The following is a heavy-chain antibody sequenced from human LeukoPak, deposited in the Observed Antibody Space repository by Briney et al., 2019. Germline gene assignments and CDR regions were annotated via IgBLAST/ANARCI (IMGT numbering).Heavy chain of an antibody. V-gene: IGHV1-2*02. Sequence: GASVTISCKTSGYTFDDNAINWVRQAPGQGFEWMGRINPKTGAADHAQKFQGRVALTRDTSISTAYIELSALKSDDTAVYFCARDRWGRRYFDFWGQGTQVTVSS. CDR3: ARDRWGRRYFDF. D-gene: IGHD1-26*01. J-gene: IGHJ4*02. CDR2: INPKTGAA. CDR1: GYTFDDNA.